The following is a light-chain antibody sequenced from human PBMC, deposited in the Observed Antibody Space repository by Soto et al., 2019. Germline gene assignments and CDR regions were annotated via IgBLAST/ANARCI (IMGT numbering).Light chain of an antibody. CDR2: SNN. V-gene: IGLV1-44*01. CDR3: AAWDDSLNGDV. Sequence: QSVLTQPPSASGTPGQRVTISCSGSSSNIGSNTVNWYQQLPGTAPKLLIYSNNQRPSGVPDRFSGSKSGTSASLAISGLHSVDEADYYCAAWDDSLNGDVFGTGTKLTVL. CDR1: SSNIGSNT. J-gene: IGLJ1*01.